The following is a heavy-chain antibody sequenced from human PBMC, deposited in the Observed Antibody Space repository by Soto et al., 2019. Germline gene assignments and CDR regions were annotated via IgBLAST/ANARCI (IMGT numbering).Heavy chain of an antibody. V-gene: IGHV3-23*01. Sequence: GGSMRLSCVDFGDTFRGNAMSWASQAPGKGMEWVSGVSTSGGTIHQTDFVNGRFTISRDNSKYTLYLQMNSLRGVDTAVYYCAKALRVADEGGYRNDYEVATYYFDYWGQGTLVTVSS. D-gene: IGHD5-18*01. CDR2: VSTSGGTI. J-gene: IGHJ4*02. CDR1: GDTFRGNA. CDR3: AKALRVADEGGYRNDYEVATYYFDY.